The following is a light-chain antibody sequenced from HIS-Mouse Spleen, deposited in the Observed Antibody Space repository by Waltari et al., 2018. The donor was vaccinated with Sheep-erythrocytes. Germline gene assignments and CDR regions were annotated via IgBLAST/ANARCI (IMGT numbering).Light chain of an antibody. V-gene: IGLV1-40*01. Sequence: QSVLTQPTSGSWAPGQRGTISCTGSSSNIGAGYDVQWNQQLPGTAPKLRIYGNSNRPSGAPDRFSGSKSVTSASLAITELQAEYEADYYCQSYNGSLPNYVFGTGTNVTVL. CDR1: SSNIGAGYD. CDR3: QSYNGSLPNYV. J-gene: IGLJ1*01. CDR2: GNS.